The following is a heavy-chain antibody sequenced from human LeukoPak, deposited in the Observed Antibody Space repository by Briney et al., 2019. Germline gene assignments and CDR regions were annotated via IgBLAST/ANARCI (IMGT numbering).Heavy chain of an antibody. J-gene: IGHJ4*02. V-gene: IGHV3-7*03. D-gene: IGHD3-16*01. Sequence: GGSLRLSCAASGFTFSSHWMTWVRQPPGKGLEWVANIKQDGSEKYYVDSVKGRFTISRDNAKNSLYLQMNSLRAEDTAVYFCARVTSDGGSDYWGQETLVTVSS. CDR1: GFTFSSHW. CDR3: ARVTSDGGSDY. CDR2: IKQDGSEK.